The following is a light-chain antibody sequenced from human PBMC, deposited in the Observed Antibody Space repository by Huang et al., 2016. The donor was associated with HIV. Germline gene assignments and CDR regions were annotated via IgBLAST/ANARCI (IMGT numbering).Light chain of an antibody. CDR1: HSVSSN. V-gene: IGKV3-15*01. J-gene: IGKJ5*01. CDR2: GAS. Sequence: RVMRQSPATLSVAPGERVTRSCRASHSVSSNLAWYQQKPGQAPRPLIHGASTRATGIPARFSGSGSGTEFTLAISSLQSEDSGVYFCQQYDNWPLTFGQGTRLEIK. CDR3: QQYDNWPLT.